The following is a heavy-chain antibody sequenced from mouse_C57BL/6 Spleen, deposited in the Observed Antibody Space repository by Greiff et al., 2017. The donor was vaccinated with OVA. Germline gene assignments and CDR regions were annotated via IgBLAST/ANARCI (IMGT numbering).Heavy chain of an antibody. CDR1: GYSITSGYY. J-gene: IGHJ4*01. V-gene: IGHV3-6*01. CDR2: ISYDGSN. D-gene: IGHD1-1*01. CDR3: ARAGITSPAMDY. Sequence: EVQLQESGPGLVKPSQSLSLTCSVTGYSITSGYYWNWIRQFPGNKLEWMGYISYDGSNNYNPSLKNRISITRDTSKNQFFLKLNSVTTEDTATYYCARAGITSPAMDYWGQGTSVTVSS.